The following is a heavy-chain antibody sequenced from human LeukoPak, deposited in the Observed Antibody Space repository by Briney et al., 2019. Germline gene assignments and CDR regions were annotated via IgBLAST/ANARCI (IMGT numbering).Heavy chain of an antibody. J-gene: IGHJ4*02. CDR1: GFTFSSYA. V-gene: IGHV3-30*04. CDR3: ARGGIQLWTSFDY. Sequence: GRSLRLSCAASGFTFSSYAMHWVRQAPGKGLECVAVISYDGGNKYYADSVKGRFTISRDNSKNTLYLQMNSLRAEDTAVYYCARGGIQLWTSFDYWGQGTLVTVSS. CDR2: ISYDGGNK. D-gene: IGHD5-18*01.